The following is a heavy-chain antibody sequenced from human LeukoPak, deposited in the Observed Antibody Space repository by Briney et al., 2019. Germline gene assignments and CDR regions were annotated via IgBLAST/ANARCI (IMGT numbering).Heavy chain of an antibody. V-gene: IGHV3-7*01. D-gene: IGHD1-1*01. CDR2: MDPTGSQK. CDR3: AIWTSGNY. Sequence: PGGSLRLSCADSQFTFNGSWMNCVRQAPGEGLEWGANMDPTGSQKRYVDSVRGRFTISKDNPGASLYLDMHSLRAEDTAIYYCAIWTSGNYWGQGTLVTVSS. CDR1: QFTFNGSW. J-gene: IGHJ4*02.